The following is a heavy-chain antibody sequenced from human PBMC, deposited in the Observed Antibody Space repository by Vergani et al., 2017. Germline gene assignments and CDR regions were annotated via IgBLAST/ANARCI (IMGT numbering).Heavy chain of an antibody. V-gene: IGHV3-23*01. Sequence: EVQLLESGGSLKQPGGSVRLSCAASGFTFSTYAMHWVRQAPGQGLEWVSGLTASGSGISYADSVRGRFTISRDNSKNTLFLQMDSLRAEDTAVYYCAKSGWLQHFGGHYFDSWGQGILVTVSS. D-gene: IGHD5-24*01. J-gene: IGHJ4*02. CDR2: LTASGSGI. CDR1: GFTFSTYA. CDR3: AKSGWLQHFGGHYFDS.